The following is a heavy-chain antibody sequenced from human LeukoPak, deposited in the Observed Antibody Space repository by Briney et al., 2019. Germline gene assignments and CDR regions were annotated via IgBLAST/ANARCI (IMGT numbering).Heavy chain of an antibody. CDR2: ISSSGITI. J-gene: IGHJ4*02. CDR1: GFTFSSYE. CDR3: ARKCSGGSCYGDY. D-gene: IGHD2-15*01. Sequence: PGGSLRLSCAASGFTFSSYEMKGVRQAPGEGVDWVSYISSSGITIYYADSVKGRFIISRDNAKNSLHLQMNSLRAEDTAVYYCARKCSGGSCYGDYWGQGTLVTVSS. V-gene: IGHV3-48*03.